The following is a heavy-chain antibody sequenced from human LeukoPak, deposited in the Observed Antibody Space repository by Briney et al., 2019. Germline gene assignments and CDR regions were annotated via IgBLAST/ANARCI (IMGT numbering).Heavy chain of an antibody. V-gene: IGHV3-23*01. Sequence: GGSLRLSCAPSGFTFSSYAVTWLRQAPGKGLEWVSIISGSGGGTYYADSVKGRFTISRDNSKNTVYLQMNSLRAEDTAVYYCAKVHSSSWYNPTDYWGQGTLVTVSS. CDR1: GFTFSSYA. D-gene: IGHD6-13*01. J-gene: IGHJ4*02. CDR3: AKVHSSSWYNPTDY. CDR2: ISGSGGGT.